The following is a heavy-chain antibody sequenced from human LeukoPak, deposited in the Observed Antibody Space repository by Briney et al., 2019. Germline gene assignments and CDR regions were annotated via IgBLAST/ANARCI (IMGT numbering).Heavy chain of an antibody. CDR3: ARVRAAAGGTTFDY. J-gene: IGHJ4*02. CDR1: GFTFSGYS. CDR2: ISRDSSVI. D-gene: IGHD6-13*01. V-gene: IGHV3-48*01. Sequence: GGSLRLSCAASGFTFSGYSMNWVRQAPGKGLEWVSYISRDSSVIYYADSVKGRFTISRDNAKNSLYLQMNSLRAEDTAVFYCARVRAAAGGTTFDYWGQGTLVTVSS.